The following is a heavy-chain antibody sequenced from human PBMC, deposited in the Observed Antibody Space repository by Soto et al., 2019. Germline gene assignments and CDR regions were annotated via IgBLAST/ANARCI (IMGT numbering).Heavy chain of an antibody. CDR2: ISYDGSNK. D-gene: IGHD2-2*02. J-gene: IGHJ6*02. CDR1: GFTFSSYA. CDR3: ARDRGYCSSTSCYIPADYYYYYGMDV. V-gene: IGHV3-30-3*01. Sequence: QVQLVESGGGVVQPGRSLRLSCAASGFTFSSYAMHWVRQAPGKGLEWVAVISYDGSNKYYADSVKGRFTISRDNSKNTLYLQMNSLRAADTAVYYCARDRGYCSSTSCYIPADYYYYYGMDVWGQGTTVTVSS.